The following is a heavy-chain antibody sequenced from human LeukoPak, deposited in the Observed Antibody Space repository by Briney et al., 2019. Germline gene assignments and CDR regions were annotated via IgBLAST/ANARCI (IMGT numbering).Heavy chain of an antibody. V-gene: IGHV3-33*08. CDR1: GFSFSNYA. CDR2: IWYDGSNK. J-gene: IGHJ4*02. Sequence: PGRSLRLSCAASGFSFSNYAMHWVRQAPGKGLEWVAVIWYDGSNKYYADSVKGRFTISRDNSKNTLYLQMNSLRAEDTAVYCCARDRVGALDYWGQGTLVTVSS. D-gene: IGHD1-26*01. CDR3: ARDRVGALDY.